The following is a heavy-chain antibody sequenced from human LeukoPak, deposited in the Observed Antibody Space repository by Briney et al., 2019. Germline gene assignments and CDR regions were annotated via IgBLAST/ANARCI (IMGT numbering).Heavy chain of an antibody. Sequence: GGSLRLSCAASGFTFSNYAMNWVRQAPGKGLEWVSSISGSSTDIYYADSVKGRFTISRDNAKNSLYLQMNSLRADDTAIYYCARRGYYDSSGYDYWGQGTLVTVSS. CDR1: GFTFSNYA. CDR2: ISGSSTDI. J-gene: IGHJ4*02. V-gene: IGHV3-21*01. CDR3: ARRGYYDSSGYDY. D-gene: IGHD3-22*01.